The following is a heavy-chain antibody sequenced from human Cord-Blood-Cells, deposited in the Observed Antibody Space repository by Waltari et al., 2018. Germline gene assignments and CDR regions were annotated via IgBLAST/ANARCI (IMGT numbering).Heavy chain of an antibody. CDR2: IYYSGST. D-gene: IGHD1-26*01. Sequence: QVQLQESGPGLVKPSETLSLTCTVSGGSISSYYWSWIRQPPGKGLEWIGYIYYSGSTNYNPSLKSRVTISVDTSKNQFSLKLSSVTAADTAVYYCAREKGSGSYYFDYWGQGTLVTVSS. J-gene: IGHJ4*02. CDR3: AREKGSGSYYFDY. V-gene: IGHV4-59*01. CDR1: GGSISSYY.